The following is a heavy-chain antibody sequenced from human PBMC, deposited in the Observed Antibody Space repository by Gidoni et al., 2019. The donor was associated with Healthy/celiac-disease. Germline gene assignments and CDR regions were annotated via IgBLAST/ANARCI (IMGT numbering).Heavy chain of an antibody. CDR1: GFTLSRYW. CDR2: IKQDGSEK. J-gene: IGHJ4*02. D-gene: IGHD3-22*01. Sequence: EVQLVESGGGLVQPGGSLRLSCAASGFTLSRYWMSWVRQAPGKGLEWVANIKQDGSEKYYVDSVKGRFTISRDNAKNSLYLQMNSLRAEDTAVYYCARRAYYYDSSGYSYYFDYWGQGTLVTVSS. CDR3: ARRAYYYDSSGYSYYFDY. V-gene: IGHV3-7*01.